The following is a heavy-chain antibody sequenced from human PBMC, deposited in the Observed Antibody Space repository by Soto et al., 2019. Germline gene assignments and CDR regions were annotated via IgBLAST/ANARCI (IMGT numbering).Heavy chain of an antibody. Sequence: SETLSLTCAVSGGAISSSNWWSWVRQPPGKGLEWIGEIYHSGSTNYNPSLKSRVTISVDKSKNQFSLKLSSVTAADTAVYYCARDPTIDYGGNSGLDYWGQGTQVTVSS. CDR3: ARDPTIDYGGNSGLDY. CDR2: IYHSGST. D-gene: IGHD4-17*01. CDR1: GGAISSSNW. V-gene: IGHV4-4*02. J-gene: IGHJ4*02.